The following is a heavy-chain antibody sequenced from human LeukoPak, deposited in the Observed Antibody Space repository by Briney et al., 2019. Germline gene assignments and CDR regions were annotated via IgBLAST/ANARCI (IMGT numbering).Heavy chain of an antibody. J-gene: IGHJ6*02. V-gene: IGHV3-21*01. Sequence: GGSLRLSCAASGFTFSSYSMNWVRQAPGKGLEWVSSISSSSSYIYYADSVKGRFTISRDNAKNSLYLQMNSLRAEDTAVYYCARDPACYYYGMDVWGQGTTVTVSS. CDR1: GFTFSSYS. CDR2: ISSSSSYI. CDR3: ARDPACYYYGMDV.